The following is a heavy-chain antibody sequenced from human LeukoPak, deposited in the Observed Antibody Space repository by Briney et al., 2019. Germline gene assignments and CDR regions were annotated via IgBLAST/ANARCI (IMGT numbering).Heavy chain of an antibody. V-gene: IGHV1-2*02. CDR3: ARDRLNYYDNSTGDAFDI. J-gene: IGHJ3*02. D-gene: IGHD3-22*01. CDR1: GYTFSDYY. Sequence: ASVKVSCKASGYTFSDYYMHWVRQAPGQGLEWMGWINPHSGGTNYAQKFQGRVTVTRDTSISTAYMELSRVRSDDTAVYYCARDRLNYYDNSTGDAFDIWGQGTMVTVSS. CDR2: INPHSGGT.